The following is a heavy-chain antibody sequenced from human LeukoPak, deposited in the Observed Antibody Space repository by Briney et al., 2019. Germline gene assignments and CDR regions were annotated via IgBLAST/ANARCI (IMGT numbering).Heavy chain of an antibody. V-gene: IGHV4-34*01. CDR1: GGSFSGYY. D-gene: IGHD2-2*01. CDR3: ARELVVPAAMSLCAFDI. J-gene: IGHJ3*02. Sequence: SETLSLTCAVYGGSFSGYYWSWIRQPPGKGLEWIGEINHSGSTNYNPSLKSRVTISVDTSKNQFSLNLSSVTAADTAVYYCARELVVPAAMSLCAFDIWGQGTMVTVSS. CDR2: INHSGST.